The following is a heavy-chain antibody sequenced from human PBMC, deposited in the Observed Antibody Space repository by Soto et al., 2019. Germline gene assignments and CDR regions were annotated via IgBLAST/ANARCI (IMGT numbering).Heavy chain of an antibody. V-gene: IGHV3-33*01. CDR2: IWYDGSNK. J-gene: IGHJ4*02. CDR3: ARVRPHSGSYPNDY. D-gene: IGHD1-26*01. CDR1: GFTFSSYG. Sequence: PGGSLRLSCAASGFTFSSYGMHWVRQAPGKGLEWVAVIWYDGSNKYYADSVKGRFTISRDNSKNTLYLQMNSLRAEDTAVYYCARVRPHSGSYPNDYWGQGTRVTVSS.